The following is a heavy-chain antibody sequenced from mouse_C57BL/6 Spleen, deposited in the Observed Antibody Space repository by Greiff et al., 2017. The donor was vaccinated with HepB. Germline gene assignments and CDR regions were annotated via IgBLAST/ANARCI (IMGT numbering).Heavy chain of an antibody. CDR1: GYTFTSYW. CDR3: ATHYYYGSSYYFDY. J-gene: IGHJ2*01. Sequence: QVQLKQPGAELVRPGSSVKLSCKASGYTFTSYWMHWVKQRPIQGLEWIGNIDPSDSETHYNQKFKDKATLTVDKSSSTAYMQLSSLTSEDSAVYYCATHYYYGSSYYFDYWGQGTTLTVSS. D-gene: IGHD1-1*01. CDR2: IDPSDSET. V-gene: IGHV1-52*01.